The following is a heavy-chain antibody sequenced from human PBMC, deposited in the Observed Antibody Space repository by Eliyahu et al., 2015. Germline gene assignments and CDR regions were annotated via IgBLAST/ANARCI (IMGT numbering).Heavy chain of an antibody. CDR3: VRMAGAARVRRLDS. Sequence: QVQLAESGGGLVKPGGSRXXSXAASGFTFRDYYMXWGRQAPGKGLEWVSYISNTANTIKYADSVKGRFTISRDNSNNTLSLQLTSLSADDTAIYYCVRMAGAARVRRLDSWGQGIPVTVSS. D-gene: IGHD3-10*01. CDR1: GFTFRDYY. V-gene: IGHV3-11*01. J-gene: IGHJ4*02. CDR2: ISNTANTI.